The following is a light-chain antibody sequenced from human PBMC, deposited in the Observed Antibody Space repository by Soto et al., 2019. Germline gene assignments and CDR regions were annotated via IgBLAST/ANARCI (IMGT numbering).Light chain of an antibody. CDR2: DAS. V-gene: IGKV1-33*01. CDR1: QNVNNC. CDR3: QQYGNLPLT. Sequence: DIQMTQTPSSLSSSLGDRVTITCQASQNVNNCLNWYHQKPAKAPQLLIIDASNMETGVPARFSGSGSGTHFTFTISSLQPEDTATYYCQQYGNLPLTFGHGTKVEI. J-gene: IGKJ3*01.